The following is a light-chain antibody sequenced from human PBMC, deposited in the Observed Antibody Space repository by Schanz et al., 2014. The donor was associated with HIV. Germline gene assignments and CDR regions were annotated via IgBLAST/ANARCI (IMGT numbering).Light chain of an antibody. V-gene: IGKV1-33*01. CDR1: QDIRNY. J-gene: IGKJ2*01. CDR2: DAS. CDR3: QQCVTYPYT. Sequence: DIQLTQSPSSLSASVGDRVTITCQASQDIRNYLNWYQQKPGKAPKLLIYDASNLETGVPSRFSGGGSGTDFTFTISSLQPEDFATYYCQQCVTYPYTFGQGTKLDIK.